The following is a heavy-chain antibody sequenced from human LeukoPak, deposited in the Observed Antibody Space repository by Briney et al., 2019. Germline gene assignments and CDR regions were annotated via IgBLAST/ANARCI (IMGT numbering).Heavy chain of an antibody. CDR2: IKQDGTEK. CDR1: GFTFSQYC. Sequence: GGSLRLSCAASGFTFSQYCMSWVRQSPGKGLELGANIKQDGTEKYYVDSVKGRCTISRDNARKSMEIHMNSLRVEDTAVSYCAKVAKYYYGSETYYFFEQWGQGTPVTASS. CDR3: AKVAKYYYGSETYYFFEQ. D-gene: IGHD3-10*01. J-gene: IGHJ4*02. V-gene: IGHV3-7*01.